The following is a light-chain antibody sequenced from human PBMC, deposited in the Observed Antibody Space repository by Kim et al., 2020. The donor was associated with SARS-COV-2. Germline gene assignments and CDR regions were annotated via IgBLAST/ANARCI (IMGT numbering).Light chain of an antibody. CDR3: QAWDSSTVV. CDR1: KLGDKY. CDR2: QDS. J-gene: IGLJ2*01. Sequence: SGSPGQTASITCSGDKLGDKYACWYQQKPGQSPVLVIYQDSKRPSGIPERFSGSNSGNTATLTISGTQAMDEADYYCQAWDSSTVVFGGRTQLTVL. V-gene: IGLV3-1*01.